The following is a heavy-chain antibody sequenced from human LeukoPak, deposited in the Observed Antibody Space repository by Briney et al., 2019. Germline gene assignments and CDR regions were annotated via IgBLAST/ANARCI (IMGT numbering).Heavy chain of an antibody. CDR3: ARVDNSSEGYFDC. D-gene: IGHD2-2*03. J-gene: IGHJ4*02. CDR1: GFTVSSSY. Sequence: GGSLRLSCAASGFTVSSSYMGWVRQAPGKGLEWISVIYSGGSTYYADSVNGRFRISRDNSKNTVYLQMNILRAEDTAMYYCARVDNSSEGYFDCWGQGTLVTVSS. V-gene: IGHV3-53*01. CDR2: IYSGGST.